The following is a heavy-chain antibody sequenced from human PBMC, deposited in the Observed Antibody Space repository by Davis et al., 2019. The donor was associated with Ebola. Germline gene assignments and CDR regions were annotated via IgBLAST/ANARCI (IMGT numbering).Heavy chain of an antibody. J-gene: IGHJ4*02. CDR3: ARDSYSNYGSLGY. CDR2: INTYNGDT. V-gene: IGHV1-18*04. CDR1: NYTFTSYG. Sequence: ASVKVSCKASNYTFTSYGINWVRQAPGQGLEWMGWINTYNGDTNYAQKLQGRVTMTTDTSTRTAYMELRSLRSDDTAGYYCARDSYSNYGSLGYWGQGTLVTVSS. D-gene: IGHD4-11*01.